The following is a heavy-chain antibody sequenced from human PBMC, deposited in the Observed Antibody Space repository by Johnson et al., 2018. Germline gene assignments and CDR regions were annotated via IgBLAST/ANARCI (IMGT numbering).Heavy chain of an antibody. CDR1: GFILSSYG. Sequence: QVQLVQSGGGVVQXGRSLRLXCAASGFILSSYGMHWVRQAPGKGLEWVAIIKYDVSTKYYADSVTGRFTISRDSSKNTVYLQMNSLRAEDTAVYYCARDVTATGDAFDIWGQGTMVTVSS. CDR2: IKYDVSTK. CDR3: ARDVTATGDAFDI. J-gene: IGHJ3*02. D-gene: IGHD2-21*02. V-gene: IGHV3-33*01.